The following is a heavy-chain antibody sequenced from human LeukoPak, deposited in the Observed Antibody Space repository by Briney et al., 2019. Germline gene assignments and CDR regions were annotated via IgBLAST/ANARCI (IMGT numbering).Heavy chain of an antibody. CDR3: AKDLMLTYYTSGATDY. CDR2: INPNSGGT. J-gene: IGHJ4*02. D-gene: IGHD3-10*01. CDR1: GYTFTGYY. V-gene: IGHV1-2*02. Sequence: ASVKVSCKTSGYTFTGYYIHWVRQAPGQGLQWLGWINPNSGGTNYAQNFQGRVTVTRDTSTATAYMELRWLTSDDTAVYYCAKDLMLTYYTSGATDYWGQGTLVTVSS.